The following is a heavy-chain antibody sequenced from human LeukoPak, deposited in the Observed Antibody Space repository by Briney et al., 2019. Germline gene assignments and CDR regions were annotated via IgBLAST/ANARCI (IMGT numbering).Heavy chain of an antibody. D-gene: IGHD6-13*01. CDR3: AITLAREPNFSSGWYLLDY. J-gene: IGHJ4*02. V-gene: IGHV1-69*04. CDR1: GGSFSSYA. Sequence: SVNVSFKASGGSFSSYANSWVRLAPGQGHEWMGRIIPILGIANYAQKFQGRVTITADNSTSTAYMELSSLRSEDTAVYYCAITLAREPNFSSGWYLLDYWGQGTLVTVSS. CDR2: IIPILGIA.